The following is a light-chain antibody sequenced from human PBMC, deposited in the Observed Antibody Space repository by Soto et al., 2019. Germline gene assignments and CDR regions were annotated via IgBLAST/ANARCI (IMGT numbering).Light chain of an antibody. CDR1: QGISSY. V-gene: IGKV1-8*01. Sequence: TQSPATLSGSVGDRVTITCRASQGISSYLAWYQQKPGKAPKLLIYAASTLQSGVPSRFSGSGSGTDFTLTISCLQSEDFATYYCQQYYSYPQTFGQGTKVDIK. CDR3: QQYYSYPQT. CDR2: AAS. J-gene: IGKJ1*01.